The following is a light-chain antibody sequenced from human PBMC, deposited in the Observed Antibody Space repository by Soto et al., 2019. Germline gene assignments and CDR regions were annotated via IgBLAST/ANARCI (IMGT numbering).Light chain of an antibody. V-gene: IGLV1-40*01. Sequence: QSVLTQPPSVSGAPGQSVTISCTGSSSNIGAGFVVNWYQQVPGTAPKLLIYANKNRPSGVPDRFSGSKSGTSASLAITGLQAKDEADYYCQSYDSRLSGFYVFGTGTKVTVL. CDR3: QSYDSRLSGFYV. J-gene: IGLJ1*01. CDR2: ANK. CDR1: SSNIGAGFV.